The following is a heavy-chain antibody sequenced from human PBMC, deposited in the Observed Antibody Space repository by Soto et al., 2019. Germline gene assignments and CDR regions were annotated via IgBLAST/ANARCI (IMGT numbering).Heavy chain of an antibody. CDR1: GYSFPSYW. V-gene: IGHV5-10-1*01. CDR3: ASECSGGSCNFGY. J-gene: IGHJ4*02. D-gene: IGHD2-15*01. CDR2: IDPSDSYT. Sequence: GESLKISCKGSGYSFPSYWITWVRQMPGKGLEWMGRIDPSDSYTDYSPSFQGHVTISADKSINTAYLQWSSLKASDTAMYYCASECSGGSCNFGYWGQGTLVTVSS.